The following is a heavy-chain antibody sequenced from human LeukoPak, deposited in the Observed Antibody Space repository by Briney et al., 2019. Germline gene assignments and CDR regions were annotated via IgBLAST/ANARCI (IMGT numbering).Heavy chain of an antibody. D-gene: IGHD3-10*02. CDR1: GFTFNNYW. J-gene: IGHJ6*04. CDR3: AELGITMIGGV. V-gene: IGHV3-7*01. Sequence: GGSLRLSCAASGFTFNNYWMTWVRQAPGKGLEWVANIKQDGSEKDYVDSVKGRFTTSRDNAKNSLYLQMNSLRAEDTAVYYCAELGITMIGGVWGKGTTVTISS. CDR2: IKQDGSEK.